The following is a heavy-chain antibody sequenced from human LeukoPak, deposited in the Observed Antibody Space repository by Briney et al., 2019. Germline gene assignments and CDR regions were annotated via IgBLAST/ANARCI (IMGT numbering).Heavy chain of an antibody. D-gene: IGHD1-26*01. CDR2: IIPIFGTA. V-gene: IGHV1-69*13. J-gene: IGHJ3*02. Sequence: ASVKVSCKASGYTFTGYYMHWVRQAPGQGLEWMGGIIPIFGTANYAQKFQGRVTITADESTSTVYMELSSLRPEDTAVYYCATGWEPDAFDIWGRGTMVTVSS. CDR1: GYTFTGYY. CDR3: ATGWEPDAFDI.